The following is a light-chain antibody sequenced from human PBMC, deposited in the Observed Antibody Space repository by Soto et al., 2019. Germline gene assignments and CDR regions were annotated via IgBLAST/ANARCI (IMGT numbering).Light chain of an antibody. V-gene: IGKV1-5*01. Sequence: DVQITQFLSAVSASVGDRVTITCRASQNIGSWLAWYQQKPGKAPKVLISDASSLESGVPSRFSGSGSGTEFTLTINSLQPDDFATYYCQQYKSYWPFGQGSMV. CDR2: DAS. CDR3: QQYKSYWP. J-gene: IGKJ1*01. CDR1: QNIGSW.